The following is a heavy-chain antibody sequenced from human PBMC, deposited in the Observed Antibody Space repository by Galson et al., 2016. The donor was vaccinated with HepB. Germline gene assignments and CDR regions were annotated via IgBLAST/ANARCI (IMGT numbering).Heavy chain of an antibody. CDR1: GFTFSVAW. CDR3: TTVTHFTL. J-gene: IGHJ4*02. V-gene: IGHV3-15*01. CDR2: IRDKTDGGPV. Sequence: SLRLSCAASGFTFSVAWLSWVRQAPGKGLEWVGRIRDKTDGGPVDYAAPVKGRFTISRDDSKNTLYLDMNSLQTEDTAVDYCTTVTHFTLWGQGILVTVSS.